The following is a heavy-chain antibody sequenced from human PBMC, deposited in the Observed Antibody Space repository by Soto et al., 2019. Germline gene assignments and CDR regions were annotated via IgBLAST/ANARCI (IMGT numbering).Heavy chain of an antibody. D-gene: IGHD5-18*01. CDR1: GFTFSSYS. CDR3: ARVSGYSYGMITGYYYYYGMDV. J-gene: IGHJ6*02. V-gene: IGHV3-48*02. CDR2: ISSSSSTI. Sequence: GGSLRLSCAASGFTFSSYSMNWVRQAPGKGLEWVSYISSSSSTIYYADSVKGRFTISRDNAKNSLYLQMNSLRDEDTAVYYCARVSGYSYGMITGYYYYYGMDVWGQGTTVTVSS.